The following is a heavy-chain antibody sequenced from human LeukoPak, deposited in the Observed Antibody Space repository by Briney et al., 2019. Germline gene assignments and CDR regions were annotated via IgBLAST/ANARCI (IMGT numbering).Heavy chain of an antibody. CDR1: GYTFSRYD. Sequence: ASVKFSCKASGYTFSRYDINWVRQATGQGLEWMGWMNPNSGNTGYAQKFQGRVTITRNTSISTAYMELSSLRSEDTAVYYCARAPLSYYYYYYMDVWGKGTTVTVSS. CDR2: MNPNSGNT. CDR3: ARAPLSYYYYYYMDV. V-gene: IGHV1-8*03. J-gene: IGHJ6*03.